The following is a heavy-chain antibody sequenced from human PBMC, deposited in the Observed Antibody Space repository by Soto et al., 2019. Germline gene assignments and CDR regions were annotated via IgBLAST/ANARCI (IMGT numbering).Heavy chain of an antibody. Sequence: GGSLRLSCAASGFTFSSYAMSWVRQAPGKGLEWVSAISGSGGSTYYADSVKGRFTISRDNSKNTLYLQMNSLRAEDTAVYYCAKGSKRILWFGDKRPVSYFDYWGQGTLVTVSS. J-gene: IGHJ4*02. CDR2: ISGSGGST. V-gene: IGHV3-23*01. CDR1: GFTFSSYA. D-gene: IGHD3-10*01. CDR3: AKGSKRILWFGDKRPVSYFDY.